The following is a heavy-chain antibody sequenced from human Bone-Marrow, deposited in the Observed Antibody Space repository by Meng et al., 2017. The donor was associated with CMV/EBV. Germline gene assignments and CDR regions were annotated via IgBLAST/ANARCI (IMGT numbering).Heavy chain of an antibody. CDR3: ARDSTIVGVKGYYYGMDV. J-gene: IGHJ6*02. V-gene: IGHV3-48*04. D-gene: IGHD1-26*01. Sequence: GGPLRLSCAASGFTFSSYSMNWVRQAPGKGLEWVSYISSSSSTIYYADSVKGRFTISRDNAKNSLYLQMNSLRAEDTAVYYCARDSTIVGVKGYYYGMDVWGQGTTATVSS. CDR1: GFTFSSYS. CDR2: ISSSSSTI.